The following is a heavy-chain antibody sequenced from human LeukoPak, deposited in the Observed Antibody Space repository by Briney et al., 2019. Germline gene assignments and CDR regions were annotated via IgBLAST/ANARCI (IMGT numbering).Heavy chain of an antibody. CDR2: IYYSGST. V-gene: IGHV4-30-4*08. D-gene: IGHD3-22*01. CDR1: GGSISSGDHY. Sequence: PSETLSLTXTVSGGSISSGDHYWSWIGQPPGKGLQWIGYIYYSGSTYYNPSLKSRVTISVDTSKNQFSLKLSSVTAADTAVYYCARGHKGYYYDSSGYYYWGQGTLVTVSS. J-gene: IGHJ4*02. CDR3: ARGHKGYYYDSSGYYY.